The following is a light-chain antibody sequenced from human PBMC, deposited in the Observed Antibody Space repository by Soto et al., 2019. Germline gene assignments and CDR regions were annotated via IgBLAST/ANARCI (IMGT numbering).Light chain of an antibody. J-gene: IGKJ1*01. CDR3: QQRSNWPWT. CDR1: QSFSSSY. CDR2: DAS. Sequence: EIVLTQSPGTLSLPPGERATLSCRASQSFSSSYLAWYQQKPGQAPRLLIYDASNRATGIPARFSGSGSGTDFTLTISSLEPEDFAVYYCQQRSNWPWTFGQGTKVDIK. V-gene: IGKV3D-20*02.